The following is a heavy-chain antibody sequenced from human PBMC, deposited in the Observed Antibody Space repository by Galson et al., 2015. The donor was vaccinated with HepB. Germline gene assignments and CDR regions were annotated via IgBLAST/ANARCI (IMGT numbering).Heavy chain of an antibody. V-gene: IGHV1-46*03. CDR2: INPSGGST. CDR1: EYTFTRYY. D-gene: IGHD6-13*01. J-gene: IGHJ4*02. CDR3: AMSVVGNSSSWSPQYYFDY. Sequence: SVKVSCKASEYTFTRYYVHWLRRAPGQGLEWMGIINPSGGSTSYAQKFQGRATMTRDTSTSTVYMELSSLRSEDTAVYYCAMSVVGNSSSWSPQYYFDYWGQGTLVTVSS.